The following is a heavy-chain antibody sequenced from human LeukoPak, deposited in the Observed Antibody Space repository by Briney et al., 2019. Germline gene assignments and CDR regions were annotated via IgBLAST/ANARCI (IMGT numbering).Heavy chain of an antibody. V-gene: IGHV1-2*02. J-gene: IGHJ4*02. CDR3: ARSSGYRMQTDY. CDR2: INPNSGGT. CDR1: GYTFTGYY. D-gene: IGHD3-22*01. Sequence: GASVKVSCKASGYTFTGYYMHWVRQAPGQGLEWMGWINPNSGGTNYAQKFQGRVTMTRDTSISTAYMELSRLRSDDTAAYYCARSSGYRMQTDYWGQGTLVTVSS.